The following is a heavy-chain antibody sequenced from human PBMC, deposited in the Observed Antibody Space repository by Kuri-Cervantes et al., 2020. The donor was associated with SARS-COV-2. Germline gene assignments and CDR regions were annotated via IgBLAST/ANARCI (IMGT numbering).Heavy chain of an antibody. V-gene: IGHV4-34*01. CDR1: GGSFSGYY. CDR3: ARDGYSSSWNYFDS. CDR2: INHSGSA. Sequence: SQTLSLTCAVYGGSFSGYYWSWIRQPPGKGLEWIGEINHSGSANYNPSLKSRVTISVDTSKNQFSLNLSSVTAADTAVYYCARDGYSSSWNYFDSWGQGTLVTVSS. J-gene: IGHJ4*02. D-gene: IGHD6-13*01.